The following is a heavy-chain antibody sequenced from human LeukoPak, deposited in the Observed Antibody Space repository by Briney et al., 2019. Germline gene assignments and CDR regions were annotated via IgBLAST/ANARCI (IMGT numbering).Heavy chain of an antibody. J-gene: IGHJ4*02. V-gene: IGHV1-69*06. CDR2: IIPIFGTA. CDR1: GGTFSSYA. CDR3: ARVWRVGWYYFDY. Sequence: SVKVSCKASGGTFSSYAISWVRQAPGQGLEWMGGIIPIFGTANYAQKFQGRVTITADKSTSTACMELSSLRSEDTAVYYCARVWRVGWYYFDYWGQGTLVTVSS. D-gene: IGHD6-19*01.